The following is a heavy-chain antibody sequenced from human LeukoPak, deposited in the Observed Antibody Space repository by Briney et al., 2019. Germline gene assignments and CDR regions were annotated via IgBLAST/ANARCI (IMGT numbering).Heavy chain of an antibody. Sequence: GGSLRLSCAASGFTFSNFGVNWVRQAPGKGLEWVSYISFSVNTKYYGDSVKGRFTISRDNAKNSLYLHMDSLRAEDTAVYYCARGAYSSGWAYFDHWGQGTLVTVSS. D-gene: IGHD6-19*01. CDR3: ARGAYSSGWAYFDH. V-gene: IGHV3-48*04. CDR2: ISFSVNTK. J-gene: IGHJ4*02. CDR1: GFTFSNFG.